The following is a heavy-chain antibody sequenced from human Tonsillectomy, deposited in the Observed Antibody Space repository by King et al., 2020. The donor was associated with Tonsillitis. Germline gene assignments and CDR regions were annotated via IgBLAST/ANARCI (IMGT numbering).Heavy chain of an antibody. CDR2: IGAYNGNT. CDR3: AREMGYYDSSGSHFQH. CDR1: GYSFINYG. V-gene: IGHV1-18*01. J-gene: IGHJ1*01. Sequence: VQLVESGAEVKKPGASVKVSCKTSGYSFINYGVSWVRQAPGQGLEWMGWIGAYNGNTNYAQKFQVRVTMTIYTSTSTGYRELRSLRSDETAMYYCAREMGYYDSSGSHFQHWGQGTLVTVSS. D-gene: IGHD3-22*01.